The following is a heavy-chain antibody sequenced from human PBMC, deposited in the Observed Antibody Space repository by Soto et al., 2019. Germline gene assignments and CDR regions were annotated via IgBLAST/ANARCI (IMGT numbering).Heavy chain of an antibody. V-gene: IGHV3-30*18. CDR3: VKDHEYYDSSGFHVFGY. J-gene: IGHJ4*02. CDR2: ISYDGSNK. Sequence: PGGSLRLSCAASGFTFSSYGMHWVRQAPGKGLEWVAVISYDGSNKYYADSVKGRFTISRDNSKNTLYLQMNSLRAEDTAVYYCVKDHEYYDSSGFHVFGYWGQGTLVTVSS. CDR1: GFTFSSYG. D-gene: IGHD3-22*01.